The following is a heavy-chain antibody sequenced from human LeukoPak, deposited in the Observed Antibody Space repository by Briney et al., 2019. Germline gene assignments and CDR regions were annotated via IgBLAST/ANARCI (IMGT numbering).Heavy chain of an antibody. D-gene: IGHD6-13*01. CDR2: IYASGSN. CDR3: ARMVPVGTHNY. CDR1: GGSVNSYY. J-gene: IGHJ4*02. V-gene: IGHV4-4*07. Sequence: PSETLSLTCTVSGGSVNSYYWSWIRQPAGKGLEWVGHIYASGSNDYNPSLKSRVTMSLDMAKNQFSLRLTSVTAADTAVYFCARMVPVGTHNYWGQGLLVTVSS.